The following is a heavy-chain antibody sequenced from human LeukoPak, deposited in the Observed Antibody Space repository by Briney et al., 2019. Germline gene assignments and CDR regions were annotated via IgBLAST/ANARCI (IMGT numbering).Heavy chain of an antibody. CDR3: ARVTRDYDSSGYYYFDY. J-gene: IGHJ4*02. CDR1: GGSFSGYY. V-gene: IGHV4-34*01. D-gene: IGHD3-22*01. CDR2: INHGGST. Sequence: SETLSLTCAVYGGSFSGYYWSWIRQPPGKGLEWIGEINHGGSTNYNPSLKSRVTISVDTSKNQFSLKLSSVTAADTAVYYCARVTRDYDSSGYYYFDYWGQGTLVTVSS.